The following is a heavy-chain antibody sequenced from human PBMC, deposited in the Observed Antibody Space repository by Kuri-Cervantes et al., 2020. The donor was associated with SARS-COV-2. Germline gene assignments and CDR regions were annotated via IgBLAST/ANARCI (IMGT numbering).Heavy chain of an antibody. CDR3: ARESNCSHYYGKEV. CDR2: IYYSGST. Sequence: SETLSLTCTVSGCSISTYYWSWIRQPPGKGLEWIGYIYYSGSTTYNPSLKSRLTIPVDTSKNQFSLELDSVTAADTAVYYCARESNCSHYYGKEVWGQGTTVTVSS. D-gene: IGHD2-21*01. J-gene: IGHJ6*02. CDR1: GCSISTYY. V-gene: IGHV4-59*01.